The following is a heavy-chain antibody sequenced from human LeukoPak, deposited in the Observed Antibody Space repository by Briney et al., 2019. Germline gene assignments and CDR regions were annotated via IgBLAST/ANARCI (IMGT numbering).Heavy chain of an antibody. D-gene: IGHD6-13*01. CDR3: ARGAEAETSPLDF. Sequence: ASVKVSCKASGYTFSDYYMHWVRQAPGQGLEWLGWINPKSGAADYAQQFRGRVTMTRDTSINTDYMEMKRVTSDDTAVYYCARGAEAETSPLDFWGQGTLVIVS. CDR2: INPKSGAA. J-gene: IGHJ4*02. CDR1: GYTFSDYY. V-gene: IGHV1-2*02.